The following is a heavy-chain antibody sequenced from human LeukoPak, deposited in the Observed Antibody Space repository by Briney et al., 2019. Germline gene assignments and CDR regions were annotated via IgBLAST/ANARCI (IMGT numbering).Heavy chain of an antibody. CDR1: GFTLKNYW. D-gene: IGHD3-22*01. Sequence: GGSLRLSCAASGFTLKNYWMSWVRQAPGKGLEWVASIKQDGSEKNYVDSVKGRFTISRDNAKNSLYLQVSSLRAEDTAVYYCARDTYNYDTSGYGLGYWGQGTLVTVSS. CDR2: IKQDGSEK. V-gene: IGHV3-7*01. CDR3: ARDTYNYDTSGYGLGY. J-gene: IGHJ4*02.